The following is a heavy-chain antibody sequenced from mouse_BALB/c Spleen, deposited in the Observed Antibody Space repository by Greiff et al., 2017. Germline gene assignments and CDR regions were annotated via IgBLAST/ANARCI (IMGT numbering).Heavy chain of an antibody. D-gene: IGHD4-1*01. CDR2: IRNKANGYTT. Sequence: EVQRVESGGGLVQPGGSLRLSCATSGFTFTDYYMSWVRQPPGKALEWLGFIRNKANGYTTEYSASVKGRFTISRDNSQSILYLQMNTLRAEDSATYYCARDLTGTRFAYWGQGTLVTVSA. V-gene: IGHV7-3*02. J-gene: IGHJ3*01. CDR3: ARDLTGTRFAY. CDR1: GFTFTDYY.